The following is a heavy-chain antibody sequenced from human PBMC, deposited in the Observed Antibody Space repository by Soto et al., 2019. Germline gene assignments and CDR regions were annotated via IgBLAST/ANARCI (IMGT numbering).Heavy chain of an antibody. V-gene: IGHV1-18*01. J-gene: IGHJ5*01. CDR2: ISAYNGNT. D-gene: IGHD6-19*01. CDR3: ERESAVAALDP. CDR1: GYTFTSYG. Sequence: QVQLVQSGAEVKKPGASVKVSCKASGYTFTSYGITWVRQAPGQGLEWMGWISAYNGNTNYAQKLQGRVTMTTDTSTSIAYMELRRLGSDDTAVYYCERESAVAALDPWGQGTLVTVSS.